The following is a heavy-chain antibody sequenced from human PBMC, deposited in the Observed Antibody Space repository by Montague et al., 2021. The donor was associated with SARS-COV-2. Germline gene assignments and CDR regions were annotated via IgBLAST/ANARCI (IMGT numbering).Heavy chain of an antibody. D-gene: IGHD3-9*01. J-gene: IGHJ4*02. Sequence: LVKPTQTFTLICSFSGFSLDTRGAGVAWIRQPPGKRLEWIGVISNGGRTFDNPSLKSRVTISVHTSRNQLSLNVKSVTAADTAVYYCARHRRYDVVTYYPDFWGQGILVTVSS. CDR3: ARHRRYDVVTYYPDF. CDR1: GFSLDTRGAG. V-gene: IGHV4-39*01. CDR2: ISNGGRT.